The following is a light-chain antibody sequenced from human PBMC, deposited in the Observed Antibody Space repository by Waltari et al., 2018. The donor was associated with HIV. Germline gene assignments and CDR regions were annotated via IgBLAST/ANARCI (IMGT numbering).Light chain of an antibody. V-gene: IGLV3-19*01. Sequence: SSELTHKPAVSVAVGQAAIITCLGDSLRKNYAIWYQQRPGQAPILVFYGNDGRPSGIPDRFSGSSSGDTASLTITGTQAEDEADYYCNCRGNSGDQVLFGGGTHISVL. J-gene: IGLJ2*01. CDR3: NCRGNSGDQVL. CDR2: GND. CDR1: SLRKNY.